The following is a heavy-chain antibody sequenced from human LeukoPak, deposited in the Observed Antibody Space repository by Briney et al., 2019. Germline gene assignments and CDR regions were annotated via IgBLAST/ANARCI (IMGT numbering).Heavy chain of an antibody. CDR2: IYYSGST. CDR3: ARAGFGIDF. V-gene: IGHV4-30-4*08. Sequence: SQTLSLTCTVSGGSISSSDYYWSWIRQPQGKGLEWIGYIYYSGSTYYNPSLKSRVTISIDSSKKQFSLKLTSVTAADTAVYYCARAGFGIDFWGQGTLVTVSS. CDR1: GGSISSSDYY. D-gene: IGHD3-10*01. J-gene: IGHJ4*02.